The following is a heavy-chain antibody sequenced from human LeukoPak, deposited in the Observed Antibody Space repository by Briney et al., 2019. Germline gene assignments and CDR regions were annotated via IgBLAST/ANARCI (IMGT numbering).Heavy chain of an antibody. J-gene: IGHJ6*03. CDR2: ISYDGSNK. D-gene: IGHD1-7*01. Sequence: GGSLRLSCAASGFTFSSYGMHWVRQAPGKGLEWVAVISYDGSNKYYADSVKGRFTISRDNSKNTLYLQMNSLRAEDTAVYYCAKDQRRNYPPYYYMDVWGKGTTVTVSS. CDR1: GFTFSSYG. CDR3: AKDQRRNYPPYYYMDV. V-gene: IGHV3-30*18.